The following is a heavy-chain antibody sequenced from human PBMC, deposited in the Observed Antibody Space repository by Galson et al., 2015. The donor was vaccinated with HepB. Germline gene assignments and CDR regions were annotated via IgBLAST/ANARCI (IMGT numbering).Heavy chain of an antibody. CDR3: ARAAWGLSSGAHYH. D-gene: IGHD2-15*01. V-gene: IGHV1-2*04. J-gene: IGHJ5*02. CDR2: INPNSGGT. CDR1: GYTFTGYY. Sequence: SVKVSCKASGYTFTGYYIHWVRQAPGQGLEWMGWINPNSGGTNYAQKFQGWVTMTRDTSNSTAHMELSRLRSDDTAVYYCARAAWGLSSGAHYHWGQGPLVTVSS.